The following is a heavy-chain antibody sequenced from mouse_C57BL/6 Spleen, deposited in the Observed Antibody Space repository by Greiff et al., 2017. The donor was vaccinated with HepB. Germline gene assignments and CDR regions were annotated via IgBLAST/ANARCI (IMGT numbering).Heavy chain of an antibody. CDR2: INPNNGGT. CDR3: AKGDPLRRHFDY. V-gene: IGHV1-26*01. J-gene: IGHJ2*01. D-gene: IGHD1-2*01. Sequence: VKQSHGKSLEWIGDINPNNGGTSYNQKFKGKATLTVDKSSSTAYMELRSLTSEDSAVYYCAKGDPLRRHFDYWGQGTTLTVSS.